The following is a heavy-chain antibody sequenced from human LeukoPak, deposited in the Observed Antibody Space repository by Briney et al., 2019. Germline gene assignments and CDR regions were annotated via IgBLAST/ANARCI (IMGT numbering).Heavy chain of an antibody. Sequence: GGSLRLSCAASGFTFDDYAMHWVGQAPGKGLEWVSLISGDGGKTYYADSVKGRFTISRDNSKNSLYLQMNSLRTEDIALYYCARGGQWLIRDWGQGTLVTVSS. CDR1: GFTFDDYA. CDR2: ISGDGGKT. V-gene: IGHV3-43*02. D-gene: IGHD6-19*01. J-gene: IGHJ4*02. CDR3: ARGGQWLIRD.